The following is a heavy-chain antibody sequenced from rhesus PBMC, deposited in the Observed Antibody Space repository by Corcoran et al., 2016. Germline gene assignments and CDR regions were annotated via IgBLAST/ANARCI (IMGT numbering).Heavy chain of an antibody. J-gene: IGHJ6*01. D-gene: IGHD2-8*01. CDR1: GGSFSNSNW. V-gene: IGHV4-57*01. CDR2: ISGSGGRP. CDR3: ARDKRYCSGGVCYSGGGLDS. Sequence: QLQLQESGPGLVKPSETLSLTCAVSGGSFSNSNWWNWFRQPPGKGLEWIGRISGSGGRPSYNPPLKSRVTISTDTSKNLFSLKLSSVTAADTAVYYCARDKRYCSGGVCYSGGGLDSWGQGVVVTVSS.